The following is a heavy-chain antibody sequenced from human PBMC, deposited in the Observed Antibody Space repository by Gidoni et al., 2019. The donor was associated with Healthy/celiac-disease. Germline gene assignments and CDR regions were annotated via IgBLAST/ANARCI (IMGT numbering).Heavy chain of an antibody. V-gene: IGHV1-2*06. J-gene: IGHJ4*02. D-gene: IGHD1-1*01. CDR2: INPNSGGT. CDR3: ARSPGSINWNDEDY. Sequence: QVQLVQSGAEVKKPGASVKVSCKSSGYTFTGYYMHWVRQAPGQGLEWMGRINPNSGGTNYAQKFQGRVTMTRDTSISTAYMELSRLRSDDTAVYYCARSPGSINWNDEDYWGQGTLVTVSS. CDR1: GYTFTGYY.